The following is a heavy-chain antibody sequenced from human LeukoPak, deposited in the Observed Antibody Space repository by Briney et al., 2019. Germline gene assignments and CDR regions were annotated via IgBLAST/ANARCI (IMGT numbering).Heavy chain of an antibody. Sequence: GGSLRLPCAASGFTVSSNYMSWVRQAPGKGLEWVSVIYSGGSTYYADSVKGRFTISRDNSKNTLYLQMNSLRAEDTAVYYCARMYYDSSGYFWRFYYFDYWGQGTLVTVSS. J-gene: IGHJ4*02. V-gene: IGHV3-53*01. CDR3: ARMYYDSSGYFWRFYYFDY. CDR2: IYSGGST. CDR1: GFTVSSNY. D-gene: IGHD3-22*01.